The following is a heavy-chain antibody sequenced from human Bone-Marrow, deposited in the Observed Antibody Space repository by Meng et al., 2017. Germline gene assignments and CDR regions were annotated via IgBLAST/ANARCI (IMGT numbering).Heavy chain of an antibody. Sequence: GGSLRLSCVGSGLNLNVHGTHWVRQVPGKGPEWVSGIIYNTGAVGYADSVKGRFTISGDKGKNSLFLEMYSLRVEDTALYYCITDVQPGVAAIWGQGTTVTVSS. J-gene: IGHJ6*02. D-gene: IGHD1-14*01. V-gene: IGHV3-9*01. CDR1: GLNLNVHG. CDR3: ITDVQPGVAAI. CDR2: IIYNTGAV.